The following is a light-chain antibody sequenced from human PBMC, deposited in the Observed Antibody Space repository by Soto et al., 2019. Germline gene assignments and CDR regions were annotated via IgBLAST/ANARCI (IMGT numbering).Light chain of an antibody. J-gene: IGKJ4*01. CDR1: QSVSRN. Sequence: EIVMTQSPATLSESPGARATPSCRASQSVSRNFSWYQKKRGQAPKILIYGASTRATGIPARFSGSGSGTEFTLIISSLQSEDFAVYYCQQYNNWLPLTFGGGTKVESK. CDR2: GAS. V-gene: IGKV3-15*01. CDR3: QQYNNWLPLT.